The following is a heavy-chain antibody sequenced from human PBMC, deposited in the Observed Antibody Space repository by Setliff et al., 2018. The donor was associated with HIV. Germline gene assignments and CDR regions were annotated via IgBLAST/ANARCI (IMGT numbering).Heavy chain of an antibody. CDR2: LYHSGTN. CDR3: ARQVGSQYSYWAYYFDS. J-gene: IGHJ4*02. D-gene: IGHD5-18*01. V-gene: IGHV4-38-2*01. CDR1: GYSISSGYF. Sequence: PSETLSLTCAVSGYSISSGYFWGWIRQPPGKGLEWIGSLYHSGTNFYNPSLKSRATISLDTSTNRFSPKLNSVTAADTAIYYCARQVGSQYSYWAYYFDSWGQGALVTVSS.